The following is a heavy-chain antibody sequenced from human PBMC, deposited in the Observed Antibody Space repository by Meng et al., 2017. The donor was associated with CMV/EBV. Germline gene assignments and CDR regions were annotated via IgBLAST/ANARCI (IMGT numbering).Heavy chain of an antibody. D-gene: IGHD3-16*02. Sequence: GESLKISCAASGFTFSDYYMTWIRQAPGKGLEWVSCISSSGNTIYYADSVKGRFTISRDNAKNSLYLQMNSLRAEDTAVYYCARDYLRQNDYWGQGTLVTVSS. CDR1: GFTFSDYY. CDR2: ISSSGNTI. J-gene: IGHJ4*02. CDR3: ARDYLRQNDY. V-gene: IGHV3-11*01.